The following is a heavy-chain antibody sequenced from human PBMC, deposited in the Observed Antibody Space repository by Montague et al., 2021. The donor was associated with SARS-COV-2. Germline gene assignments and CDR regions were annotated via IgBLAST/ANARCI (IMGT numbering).Heavy chain of an antibody. J-gene: IGHJ4*02. D-gene: IGHD3-22*01. V-gene: IGHV4-59*11. CDR3: ARSISSSGARDN. Sequence: SETLSLTCTVSGGSLNKHYWSWIRKAPGQELEWLGNIFYKGNANSNVILWGRVSMSLDTPQNQFSLRLTSLTAAATAVYYCARSISSSGARDNWGQGILVTVS. CDR2: IFYKGNA. CDR1: GGSLNKHY.